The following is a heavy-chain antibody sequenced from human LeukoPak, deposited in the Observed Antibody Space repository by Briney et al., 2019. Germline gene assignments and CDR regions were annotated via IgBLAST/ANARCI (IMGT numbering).Heavy chain of an antibody. D-gene: IGHD3-22*01. CDR3: ARDRDYYDSSGYYYLPGDY. V-gene: IGHV3-23*01. CDR2: ISGSDGKT. CDR1: GFTFRNYG. Sequence: GGSLRLSCAASGFTFRNYGMSWVRQAPGKGLEWVSAISGSDGKTYYADSVKGRFTISRDNSKNTLYLQMNSLRAEDTAVYYCARDRDYYDSSGYYYLPGDYWGQGTLVTVSS. J-gene: IGHJ4*02.